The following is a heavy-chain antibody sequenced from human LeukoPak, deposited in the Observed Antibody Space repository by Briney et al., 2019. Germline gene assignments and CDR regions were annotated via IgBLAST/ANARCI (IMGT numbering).Heavy chain of an antibody. Sequence: SETLSLTCTVSGGSISSGDYYWSWIRQPPGKGLEWIGYIYYSGSTYYNPSLKSRVTISVDTSKNQFSLKLSSVTAADTAAYYCARDQADYGSGINYYYYGMDVWGQGTTVTVSS. D-gene: IGHD3-10*01. CDR1: GGSISSGDYY. J-gene: IGHJ6*02. CDR2: IYYSGST. V-gene: IGHV4-30-4*01. CDR3: ARDQADYGSGINYYYYGMDV.